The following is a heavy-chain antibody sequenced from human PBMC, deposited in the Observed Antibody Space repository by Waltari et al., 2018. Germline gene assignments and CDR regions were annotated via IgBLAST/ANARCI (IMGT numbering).Heavy chain of an antibody. CDR1: GFSVSSNY. CDR3: ARERPVVYYGMDV. Sequence: EVQLVESGGGLIQPGESLRLSCAASGFSVSSNYMSWVRQVPGKGLEWVSVIYSGGSIYYADSVKGRFSISRDNSKNTLYRQMNSLRDEDSAIYYCARERPVVYYGMDVWGRGTTVTVSS. CDR2: IYSGGSI. D-gene: IGHD2-2*01. V-gene: IGHV3-53*01. J-gene: IGHJ6*02.